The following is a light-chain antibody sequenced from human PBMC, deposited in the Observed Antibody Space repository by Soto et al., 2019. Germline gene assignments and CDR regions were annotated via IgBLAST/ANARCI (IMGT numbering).Light chain of an antibody. CDR2: EVS. CDR1: QSLLHSDGKTY. Sequence: DIVMTQTPLSLSVTPGQPASISCKSSQSLLHSDGKTYLYWYLQKPGQPPQLLIYEVSNRFSGVPDRFSGSGSGTEFTLTISSLQSDDFAVYYCQQYNDWPPLTFGGGTRVDIK. CDR3: QQYNDWPPLT. V-gene: IGKV2D-29*01. J-gene: IGKJ4*01.